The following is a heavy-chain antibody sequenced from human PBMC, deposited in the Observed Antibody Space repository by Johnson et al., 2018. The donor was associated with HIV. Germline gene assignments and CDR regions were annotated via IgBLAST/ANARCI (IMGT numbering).Heavy chain of an antibody. Sequence: VPLVESGGGWVQPGGSLRLSCVASGFTFSNCAMNWVRQAPGKGLEWVAVISYDGSNKYYADSVKGRFTISRDNFKNTLYLQMNSLRAEDTAVYYCAKDRTGFDAFDIWGQGTMVTVSS. CDR2: ISYDGSNK. CDR3: AKDRTGFDAFDI. CDR1: GFTFSNCA. D-gene: IGHD1-1*01. V-gene: IGHV3-30-3*01. J-gene: IGHJ3*02.